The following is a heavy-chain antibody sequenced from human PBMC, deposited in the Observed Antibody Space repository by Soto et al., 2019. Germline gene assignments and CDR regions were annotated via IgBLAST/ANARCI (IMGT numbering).Heavy chain of an antibody. J-gene: IGHJ6*02. Sequence: QVQLVQSGAEVKKPGSSVKVSCKASGGTFSRYAFSWVRQAPGQGLEWMGGIVPIYGTRGFAQKFQGRLTITEDEPTITAYMELSSMRSEDTALYYCARDLDYYGSGSHYYYGMGVWGQGTTVTVSS. CDR1: GGTFSRYA. CDR2: IVPIYGTR. CDR3: ARDLDYYGSGSHYYYGMGV. V-gene: IGHV1-69*01. D-gene: IGHD3-10*01.